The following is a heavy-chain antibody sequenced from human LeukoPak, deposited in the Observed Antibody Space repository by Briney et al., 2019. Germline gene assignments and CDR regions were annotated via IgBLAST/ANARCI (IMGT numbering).Heavy chain of an antibody. CDR2: IYPGDSVT. Sequence: GESLKISCKGSGYSFTSYWIGWVRQMPGKGLEWMGIIYPGDSVTRYSPSFQGQVTISADKSISTAYLQWSSLKASDTAMYYCARHHYYDSSGYYPPDYWGQGTLVTVSS. CDR1: GYSFTSYW. V-gene: IGHV5-51*01. D-gene: IGHD3-22*01. CDR3: ARHHYYDSSGYYPPDY. J-gene: IGHJ4*02.